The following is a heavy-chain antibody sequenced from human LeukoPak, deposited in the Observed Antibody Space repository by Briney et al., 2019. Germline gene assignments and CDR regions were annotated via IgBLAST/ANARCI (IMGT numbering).Heavy chain of an antibody. CDR1: GFTFSSYG. D-gene: IGHD3-16*01. CDR3: ARVMITFGGVGLDY. V-gene: IGHV3-33*01. CDR2: IWYDGSNK. J-gene: IGHJ4*02. Sequence: GGSLRLSCAASGFTFSSYGMHWVRQAPGKGLEWVAVIWYDGSNKYYADSVKGRFTISRDNSKNTLYLQMNSLRAEDTAVYYCARVMITFGGVGLDYWGQGTLVTVSS.